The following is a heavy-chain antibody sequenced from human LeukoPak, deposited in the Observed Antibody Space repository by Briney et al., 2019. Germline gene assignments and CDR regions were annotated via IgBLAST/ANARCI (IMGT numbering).Heavy chain of an antibody. D-gene: IGHD3-22*01. V-gene: IGHV4-61*02. Sequence: SETLSLXCTVSGGSISGRSYYWLWIRQPAGKGLEWIGRIYISGTTNYNPSLKSRVTISADTSKNQFSLRLSSVTAADTAVYYCARTMYYYESSGYRDYFDSWGQGTLVTVSS. CDR2: IYISGTT. CDR3: ARTMYYYESSGYRDYFDS. CDR1: GGSISGRSYY. J-gene: IGHJ4*02.